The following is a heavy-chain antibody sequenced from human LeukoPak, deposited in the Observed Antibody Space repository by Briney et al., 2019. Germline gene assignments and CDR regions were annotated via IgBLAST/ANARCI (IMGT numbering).Heavy chain of an antibody. V-gene: IGHV3-48*01. J-gene: IGHJ4*02. D-gene: IGHD5-12*01. CDR1: GFNFIDYS. CDR2: IGISSGNT. CDR3: ARDHRYAFDN. Sequence: GGSLRLSCAASGFNFIDYSMNWVRQAPGKGLEWISYIGISSGNTKYADSVKGRFTISRDKARNSLYLQMNSLRVEDTAVYYCARDHRYAFDNWGQGTLVTVSP.